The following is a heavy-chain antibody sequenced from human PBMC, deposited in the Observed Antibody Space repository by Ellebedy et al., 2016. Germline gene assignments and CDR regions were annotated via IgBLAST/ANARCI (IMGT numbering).Heavy chain of an antibody. D-gene: IGHD3-10*01. Sequence: SETLSLXXAVYGGSFSGSYWGWIRQPPGKGLEWIGEINHRGSTNYNPSLKSRVTISVDRSKNQFSLMLSSVTAADTAVYYCAGSWEWFEAYYYGMDVWGQGTTVTVSS. CDR1: GGSFSGSY. J-gene: IGHJ6*02. CDR2: INHRGST. V-gene: IGHV4-34*01. CDR3: AGSWEWFEAYYYGMDV.